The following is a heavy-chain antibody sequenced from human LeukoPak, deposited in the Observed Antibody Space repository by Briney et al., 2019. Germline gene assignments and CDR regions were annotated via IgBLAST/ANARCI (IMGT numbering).Heavy chain of an antibody. CDR2: ISYSGST. Sequence: SETLSLTCTVSGGSISSYYWSWIRQPPGQGLEWIGYISYSGSTNFNPSLKSRVTISVDTSKNQFSLKLSSVTAADTAVYYCAREGTAGTNLNWFDPWGQGTLVTVSS. CDR1: GGSISSYY. D-gene: IGHD1-1*01. V-gene: IGHV4-59*01. CDR3: AREGTAGTNLNWFDP. J-gene: IGHJ5*02.